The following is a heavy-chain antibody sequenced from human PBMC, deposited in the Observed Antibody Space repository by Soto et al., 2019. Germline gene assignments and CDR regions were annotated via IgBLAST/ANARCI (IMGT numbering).Heavy chain of an antibody. V-gene: IGHV1-18*01. CDR3: ARGRALARGDY. CDR1: GYTLTSYG. CDR2: ISAYSGNI. J-gene: IGHJ4*02. Sequence: QVQVVKTGAEVKKRGASVKVSCKASGYTLTSYGISWVRQAHGQGLEWMGWISAYSGNINYAQKLHGRVTMTTDTSTSRAYMEISSMRSHDTAVNCCARGRALARGDYWGRGTRVTVSS.